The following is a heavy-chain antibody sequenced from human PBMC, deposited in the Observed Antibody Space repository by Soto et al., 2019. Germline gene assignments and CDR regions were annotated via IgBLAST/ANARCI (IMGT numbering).Heavy chain of an antibody. Sequence: QSTLKESGPTLVKPTQTLTLTCTLSGFSLTTSGVRVGWIRQPPGKALERLALISWDDDNHYSPSLKGRLTVTKDTTKNQVALRMTNMDPVDTATYFFAQRKYSTNFGLVLPVDSWGLGTMVTVSS. CDR3: AQRKYSTNFGLVLPVDS. V-gene: IGHV2-5*02. D-gene: IGHD2-2*01. CDR1: GFSLTTSGVR. J-gene: IGHJ3*02. CDR2: ISWDDDN.